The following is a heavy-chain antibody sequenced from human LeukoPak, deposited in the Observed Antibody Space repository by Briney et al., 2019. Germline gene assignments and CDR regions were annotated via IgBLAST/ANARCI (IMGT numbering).Heavy chain of an antibody. CDR1: GYTFTAYY. CDR2: INPNSGVT. CDR3: ARTEANDRADGNFDL. Sequence: ASVRVSCKASGYTFTAYYIQWVRQAPGQGLEWMGRINPNSGVTNYAPKFQGRVTMTRDTSISTALLELSGLRSDDTAIYYCARTEANDRADGNFDLWGRGTVVVVSS. D-gene: IGHD1-1*01. V-gene: IGHV1-2*06. J-gene: IGHJ2*01.